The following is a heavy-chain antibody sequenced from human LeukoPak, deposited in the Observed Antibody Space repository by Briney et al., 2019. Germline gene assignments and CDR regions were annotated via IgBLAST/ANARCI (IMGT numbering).Heavy chain of an antibody. CDR3: ARELGSGSGGYYGMDV. D-gene: IGHD3-10*01. CDR2: IIPIFGTA. CDR1: GGTSSSYA. V-gene: IGHV1-69*06. J-gene: IGHJ6*04. Sequence: ASVKVSCKASGGTSSSYAISWVRQAPGQGLEWMGGIIPIFGTANYAQKFQGRVTITADKSTSTAYMELSSLRSEDTAVYYCARELGSGSGGYYGMDVWGKGTTVTVSS.